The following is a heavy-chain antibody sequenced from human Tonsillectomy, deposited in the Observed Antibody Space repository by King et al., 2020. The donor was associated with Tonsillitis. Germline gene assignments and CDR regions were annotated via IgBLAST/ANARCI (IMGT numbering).Heavy chain of an antibody. V-gene: IGHV3-23*03. D-gene: IGHD1-20*01. J-gene: IGHJ3*02. CDR2: IYSGGSST. CDR3: VKGSPNSNWNDANALRDDAFDI. Sequence: VQLVESGGGLVQPGGSLRLSCAASGFTFSSYAMSWVRQAPGKGLEWVSVIYSGGSSTYYADSVKGRFTISRDNSKNTLYLQMNSLRAEDTAVYYCVKGSPNSNWNDANALRDDAFDIWGQGTMVTVSS. CDR1: GFTFSSYA.